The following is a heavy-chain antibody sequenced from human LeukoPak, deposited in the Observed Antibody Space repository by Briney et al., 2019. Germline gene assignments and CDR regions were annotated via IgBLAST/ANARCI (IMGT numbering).Heavy chain of an antibody. Sequence: GGSLRLSCAASGFTFSNAWMSWVRQAPGRGLEGVGRIKRKGDDGTIDYAAPVKGRLSISRDDSKKTLYLQMKGLKSEDTAVYYCTAGTGRSDFDYWGQGTLVTVSS. D-gene: IGHD3/OR15-3a*01. CDR2: IKRKGDDGTI. V-gene: IGHV3-15*01. J-gene: IGHJ4*02. CDR3: TAGTGRSDFDY. CDR1: GFTFSNAW.